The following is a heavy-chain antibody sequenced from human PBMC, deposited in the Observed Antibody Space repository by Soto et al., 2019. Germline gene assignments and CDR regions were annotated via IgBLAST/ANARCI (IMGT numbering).Heavy chain of an antibody. CDR3: AKVGRWYNWNYYFDY. V-gene: IGHV3-30*18. CDR1: GFTFSSYG. CDR2: ISYDGSNK. D-gene: IGHD1-7*01. J-gene: IGHJ4*02. Sequence: QVQLVESGGGVVQPGRSLRLSCAASGFTFSSYGMHWVRQAPGKGLEWVAVISYDGSNKYYADSVKGRFTISRDNSKNTPYLQMNSLRAEDTAVYYCAKVGRWYNWNYYFDYWGQGTLVTVSS.